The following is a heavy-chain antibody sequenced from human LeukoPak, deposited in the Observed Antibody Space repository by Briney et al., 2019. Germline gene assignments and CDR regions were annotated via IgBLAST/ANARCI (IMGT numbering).Heavy chain of an antibody. CDR1: GGSISSGSYY. J-gene: IGHJ6*03. CDR2: IYTSGST. CDR3: ARGPEYSSSWYPGYYYYYYMDV. D-gene: IGHD6-13*01. Sequence: SETLSLTCTVSGGSISSGSYYWSWIRQPAGKGLEWIGRIYTSGSTNYNPSLKSRVTISVDTSKNQFSLKLSSVTAADTAVYYCARGPEYSSSWYPGYYYYYYMDVWGKGTTVTISS. V-gene: IGHV4-61*02.